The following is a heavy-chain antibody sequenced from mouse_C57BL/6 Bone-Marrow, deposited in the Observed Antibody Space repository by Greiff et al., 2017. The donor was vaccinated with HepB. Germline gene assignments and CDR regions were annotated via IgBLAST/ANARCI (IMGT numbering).Heavy chain of an antibody. D-gene: IGHD1-1*01. CDR2: IHPSDSDT. Sequence: QVQLQQPGAELVKPGASVTVSCKASGYTFTSYWMHWVKQRPGQGLEWIGRIHPSDSDTNYNQKFKGKATLTVDKSSSTAYMQLSSLTSEDSAVYYCAIWLLSYGSSCGYFDVWGTGTTVTVSS. J-gene: IGHJ1*03. CDR1: GYTFTSYW. V-gene: IGHV1-74*01. CDR3: AIWLLSYGSSCGYFDV.